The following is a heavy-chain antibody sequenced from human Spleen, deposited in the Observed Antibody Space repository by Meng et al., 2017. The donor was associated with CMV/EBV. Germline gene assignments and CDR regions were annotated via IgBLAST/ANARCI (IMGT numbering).Heavy chain of an antibody. Sequence: QQGCAGLLHPSEPLSLTCVVSGAANSSGKWWNWVRQPPGKGLEWIGDIYHSGSTKYNPSLKSRVTISVDKSKNQFSLKLSSVTAADTAMYYCARGGGCSSSSCDLDYWGQGVLVTVSS. CDR3: ARGGGCSSSSCDLDY. CDR1: GAANSSGKW. CDR2: IYHSGST. D-gene: IGHD2-2*01. J-gene: IGHJ4*02. V-gene: IGHV4-4*02.